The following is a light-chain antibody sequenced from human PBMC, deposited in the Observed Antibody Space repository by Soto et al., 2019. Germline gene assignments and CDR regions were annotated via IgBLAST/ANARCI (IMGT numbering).Light chain of an antibody. CDR1: QSIINW. Sequence: DVQMTQSPSTLSASVGGRVTITCRASQSIINWLAWYQQKPGKAPKLQIYGASSLESGVPSRFSGSGSGTEFTLTITNLQPDDFATYYCQQYDSFSGTFGQGTKVDIK. J-gene: IGKJ1*01. CDR2: GAS. CDR3: QQYDSFSGT. V-gene: IGKV1-5*01.